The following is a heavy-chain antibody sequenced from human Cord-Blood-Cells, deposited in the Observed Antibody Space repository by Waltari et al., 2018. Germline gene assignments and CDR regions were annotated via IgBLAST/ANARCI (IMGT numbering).Heavy chain of an antibody. V-gene: IGHV4-34*01. D-gene: IGHD6-19*01. CDR3: ARVHIQWLAFDY. CDR1: GGSFSGYY. CDR2: INHSGST. Sequence: QVQLQQWGAGLLKPSETLSLTCAVYGGSFSGYYWSWIRQPPGKGLEWIGEINHSGSTNYNPSLKSRVTISVDTSKNQFSLKLSSVTAADTAVYYCARVHIQWLAFDYWGQGTLVTVSS. J-gene: IGHJ4*02.